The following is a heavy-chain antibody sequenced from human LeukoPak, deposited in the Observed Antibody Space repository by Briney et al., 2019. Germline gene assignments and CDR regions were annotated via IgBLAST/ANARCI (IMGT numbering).Heavy chain of an antibody. CDR3: ASGVTIFGVVRFDY. J-gene: IGHJ4*02. CDR2: ISSSGSTI. CDR1: GFTLSRYE. D-gene: IGHD3-3*01. V-gene: IGHV3-48*03. Sequence: PGGSLRLSCAASGFTLSRYEMNWVRQAPGKGLEWVSYISSSGSTIYYADSVKGRVTISRYNAKNSLYLQMNSLRAEDTAVYYCASGVTIFGVVRFDYWGQGTLVTVVS.